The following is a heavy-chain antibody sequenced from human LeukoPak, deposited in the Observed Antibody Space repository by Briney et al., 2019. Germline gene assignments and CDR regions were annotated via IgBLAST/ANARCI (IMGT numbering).Heavy chain of an antibody. V-gene: IGHV3-74*01. D-gene: IGHD2-2*01. CDR2: IDTDGSST. J-gene: IGHJ5*02. CDR1: GFTFSSYW. CDR3: TRGYVGIDH. Sequence: GGTLRLSCAASGFTFSSYWMHWVRQAPGKGLVWVSRIDTDGSSTIYADCVKGRFTISRDNAKNTLYLQMNSLRAEDTAVYYCTRGYVGIDHWGQGTLVTVSS.